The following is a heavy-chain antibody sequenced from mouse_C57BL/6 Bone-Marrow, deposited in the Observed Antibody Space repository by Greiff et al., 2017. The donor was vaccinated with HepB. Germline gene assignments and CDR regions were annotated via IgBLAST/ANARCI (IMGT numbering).Heavy chain of an antibody. CDR1: GYTFTSYW. Sequence: QVQLQQPGAELVKPGASVKMSCKASGYTFTSYWITWVKQRPGQGLEWIGDIYPGSGSTNYNEKFKSKATLTVDTSSSTAYMQLSSLTSEDSAVYYCARSRFYYGSSYGYFDYWGQGTTLTVSS. J-gene: IGHJ2*01. V-gene: IGHV1-55*01. CDR3: ARSRFYYGSSYGYFDY. CDR2: IYPGSGST. D-gene: IGHD1-1*01.